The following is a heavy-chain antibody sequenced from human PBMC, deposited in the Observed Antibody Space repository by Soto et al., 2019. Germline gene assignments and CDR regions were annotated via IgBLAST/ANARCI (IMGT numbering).Heavy chain of an antibody. CDR3: ARVKRITMIVVVITTWADAFAI. D-gene: IGHD3-22*01. CDR1: GGSISSSSYY. J-gene: IGHJ3*02. V-gene: IGHV4-39*01. CDR2: IYYSGST. Sequence: SETLSLTCTVSGGSISSSSYYWGWIRQPPGKGLEWIGSIYYSGSTYYNPSLKSRVTISVDTSKNQFSLKLSSVTAADTAVYYCARVKRITMIVVVITTWADAFAIWGQGTRVTVSS.